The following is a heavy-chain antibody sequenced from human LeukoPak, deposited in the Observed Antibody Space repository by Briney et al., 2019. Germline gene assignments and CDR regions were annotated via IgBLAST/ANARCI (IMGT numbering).Heavy chain of an antibody. J-gene: IGHJ6*03. CDR3: ARDDSSGYWSHYYYYMDV. CDR2: ISGSGGST. D-gene: IGHD3-22*01. Sequence: GGSLRLSCAASGFTFSSYAMSWVRQAPGKGLEWVSAISGSGGSTYYADSVKGRFTISRDNSKNTLYLQMNSLRAEDTAVYYCARDDSSGYWSHYYYYMDVWGKGTTVTVSS. V-gene: IGHV3-23*01. CDR1: GFTFSSYA.